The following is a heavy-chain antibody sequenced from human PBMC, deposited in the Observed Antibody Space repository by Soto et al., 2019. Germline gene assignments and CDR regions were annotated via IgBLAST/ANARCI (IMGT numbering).Heavy chain of an antibody. Sequence: PSETLSLTCTVSGGSINGYYCNWVRQSPWMGLEWIGSVYHSGITSYHPSLKSRVTISVEMSKNQFSLMLRSVTAADTAVYYCARSNGSIDVFGQRTPVPVS. CDR3: ARSNGSIDV. J-gene: IGHJ6*02. V-gene: IGHV4-59*01. CDR1: GGSINGYY. CDR2: VYHSGIT. D-gene: IGHD1-1*01.